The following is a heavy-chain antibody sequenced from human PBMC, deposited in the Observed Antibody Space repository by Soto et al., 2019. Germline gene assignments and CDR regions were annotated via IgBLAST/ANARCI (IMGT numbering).Heavy chain of an antibody. Sequence: SETLSLTCTVSGGSISSYYWSWIRQPPGKGLEWIGYIYYSGSTNYNPSLKSRVTISVDTSKNQFSLKLSSVTAADTAVYYCARRGGSSPTNFDYWGQGTLVTVSS. CDR3: ARRGGSSPTNFDY. J-gene: IGHJ4*02. CDR2: IYYSGST. V-gene: IGHV4-59*08. D-gene: IGHD2-8*01. CDR1: GGSISSYY.